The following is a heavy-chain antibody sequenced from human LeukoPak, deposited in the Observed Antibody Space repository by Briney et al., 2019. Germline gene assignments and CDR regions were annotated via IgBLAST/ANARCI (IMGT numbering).Heavy chain of an antibody. CDR3: ARRGPAVALDY. Sequence: GESLKISCKGFGYSFTTYWIGWVRQMPGKGLEWMVIIYPGDSDTKYSPSFQGQVTISADKSISTAYLQWSSLKASDTAMYYCARRGPAVALDYWGQGTLVTVSS. J-gene: IGHJ4*02. D-gene: IGHD6-19*01. V-gene: IGHV5-51*01. CDR2: IYPGDSDT. CDR1: GYSFTTYW.